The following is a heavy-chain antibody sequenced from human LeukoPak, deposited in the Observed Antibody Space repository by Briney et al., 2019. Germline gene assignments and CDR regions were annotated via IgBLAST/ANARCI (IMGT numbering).Heavy chain of an antibody. CDR1: GFTFSDYT. J-gene: IGHJ4*02. D-gene: IGHD3-22*01. CDR2: LSGSGGTT. Sequence: PGGSLRLSCAASGFTFSDYTINWVRQAPGKGLAWVSGLSGSGGTTYYADSVKGRFTISRDNSKNTLYLQMDSLRAEDTAAYFCARAMMVVANLWGVYDYWGQGTLVTVSS. V-gene: IGHV3-23*01. CDR3: ARAMMVVANLWGVYDY.